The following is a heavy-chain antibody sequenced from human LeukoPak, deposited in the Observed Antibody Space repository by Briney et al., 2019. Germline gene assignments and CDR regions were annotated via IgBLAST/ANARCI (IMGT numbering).Heavy chain of an antibody. V-gene: IGHV3-48*03. CDR2: ISSSGSTI. Sequence: PGGSLRLSCAASGFTFNSYDMNWVRQAPGKGLEWVSYISSSGSTIYYADSVKGRFTISRDNAKNSLYLQMNSLRAEDTAVYYCAGDVDIVATMGFDYWGQGTLVTVSS. CDR1: GFTFNSYD. CDR3: AGDVDIVATMGFDY. D-gene: IGHD5-12*01. J-gene: IGHJ4*02.